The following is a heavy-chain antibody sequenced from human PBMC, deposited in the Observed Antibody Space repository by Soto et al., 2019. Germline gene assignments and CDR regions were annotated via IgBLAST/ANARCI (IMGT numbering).Heavy chain of an antibody. V-gene: IGHV5-51*01. Sequence: AGDSLKISCQASGDTFTNYWIAWVRHMLGRGLEWMGLIFPRDSDTRYNSSFEGQVTISSDRSIATAYLQWTSLKASDTAIYCGARLGSILHPLDEWGKGTPVPVSS. D-gene: IGHD3-10*01. CDR1: GDTFTNYW. CDR2: IFPRDSDT. CDR3: ARLGSILHPLDE. J-gene: IGHJ4*02.